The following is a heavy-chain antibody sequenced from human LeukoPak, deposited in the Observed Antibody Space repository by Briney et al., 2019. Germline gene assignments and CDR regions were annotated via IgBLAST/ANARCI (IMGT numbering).Heavy chain of an antibody. CDR3: TKHGTGPPYGLDV. CDR1: GFTFSTYA. Sequence: PGGSLRLSCAASGFTFSTYAMAWVRQAPGKGLEWVSGISDTGGATYYADSVKGRFTISRDNSYNTLYLQMNSLRADDTAAYYCTKHGTGPPYGLDVWGQGTTVTVSS. CDR2: ISDTGGAT. V-gene: IGHV3-23*01. J-gene: IGHJ6*02.